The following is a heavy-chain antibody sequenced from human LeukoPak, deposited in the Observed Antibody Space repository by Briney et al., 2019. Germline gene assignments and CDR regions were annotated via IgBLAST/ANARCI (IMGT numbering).Heavy chain of an antibody. J-gene: IGHJ4*02. Sequence: GASVKVSCKASGYTFTDYGISWVRQAPGQGLEWMGWISVYNGNTNYAQKFQGRVTMTTDTSTSTTYMELKGLRSDDTAVYYCTRLGGQQLVSDYWGQGTLVTVSS. D-gene: IGHD6-13*01. CDR2: ISVYNGNT. V-gene: IGHV1-18*01. CDR1: GYTFTDYG. CDR3: TRLGGQQLVSDY.